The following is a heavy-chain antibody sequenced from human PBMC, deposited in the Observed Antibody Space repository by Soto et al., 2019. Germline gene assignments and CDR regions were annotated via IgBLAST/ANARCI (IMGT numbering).Heavy chain of an antibody. D-gene: IGHD3-3*01. CDR2: IVPMFGTS. J-gene: IGHJ4*02. Sequence: QVRLVQSGAEVRKPGSSVKVSCKVTGGTSTRYAINWVRQAPGQGLGWMGGIVPMFGTSKYAQKFQGRVTITEDSSTNIAYMELRSLKSEETGVYYGNRGSEYDFWSGYLGGQGALVSVST. CDR3: NRGSEYDFWSGYL. CDR1: GGTSTRYA. V-gene: IGHV1-69*06.